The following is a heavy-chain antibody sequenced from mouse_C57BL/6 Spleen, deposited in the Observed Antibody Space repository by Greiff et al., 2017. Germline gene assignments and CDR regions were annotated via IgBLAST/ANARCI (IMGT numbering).Heavy chain of an antibody. CDR1: GYTFTSYW. V-gene: IGHV1-7*01. CDR3: ARTDYGSSYGFAY. Sequence: VKLQESGAEQAKPGASVKLSCKASGYTFTSYWMHWVKQRPGQGREWIGYINPSSGYPKSNQKFKDKATLTADKSSSTAYMQLSSLTYEDSAVYYCARTDYGSSYGFAYWGQGTLVTVSA. D-gene: IGHD1-1*01. CDR2: INPSSGYP. J-gene: IGHJ3*01.